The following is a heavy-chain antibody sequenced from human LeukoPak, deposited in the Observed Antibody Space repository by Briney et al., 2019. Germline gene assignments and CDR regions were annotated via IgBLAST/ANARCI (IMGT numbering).Heavy chain of an antibody. V-gene: IGHV4-61*02. Sequence: SETLSLTCTVSGGSISSGSYYWSWIRQPAGKGLEWIGRIYTSGSTNYNPSLKSRVTISVDTSKNQFSLKLSSVTAADTAVYYCAREGPGGVWGKGTTVTVSS. J-gene: IGHJ6*04. CDR1: GGSISSGSYY. D-gene: IGHD3-10*01. CDR3: AREGPGGV. CDR2: IYTSGST.